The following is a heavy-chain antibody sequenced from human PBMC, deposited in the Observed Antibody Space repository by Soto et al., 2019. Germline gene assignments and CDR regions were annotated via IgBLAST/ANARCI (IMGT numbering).Heavy chain of an antibody. CDR3: AGGTEFGSSWD. Sequence: SETLSLTCAVYGGSFSGYYWSWIRQPPGKGLEWIGEINHSGSTNYNPSLKSRVTISVDTSKNQFSLKLSSVTAADTAVYYCAGGTEFGSSWDWGQGTLVTVSS. D-gene: IGHD6-13*01. CDR2: INHSGST. CDR1: GGSFSGYY. V-gene: IGHV4-34*01. J-gene: IGHJ4*02.